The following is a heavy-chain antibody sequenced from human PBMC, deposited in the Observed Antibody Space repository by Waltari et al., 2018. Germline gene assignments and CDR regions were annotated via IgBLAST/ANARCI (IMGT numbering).Heavy chain of an antibody. V-gene: IGHV4-34*01. J-gene: IGHJ4*02. CDR1: GGSLRTYF. CDR2: INHGGST. Sequence: QVQLQQWGAGLLKPSETLSLTCAVYGGSLRTYFWSWLRQPPGKGLEWIGEINHGGSTNYNPSLKSRVTISVDTSKNQFSLKLRSVTAADTAVYYCARGYSNGYGPGDYWGQGTLVTVSS. D-gene: IGHD5-18*01. CDR3: ARGYSNGYGPGDY.